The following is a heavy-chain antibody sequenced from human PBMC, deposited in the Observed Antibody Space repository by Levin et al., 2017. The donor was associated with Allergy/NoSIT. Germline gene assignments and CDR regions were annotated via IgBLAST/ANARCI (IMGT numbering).Heavy chain of an antibody. D-gene: IGHD2-2*01. J-gene: IGHJ6*02. CDR1: GFTFRNFA. Sequence: PGGSLRLSCAASGFTFRNFAMSWVRQAPGKGLEWVSGISDSGATIYNAESVKGRFTISRDNSKSTLYLQMKSLRAEDTAVYYCAKDLSAVPAANYYYGMDVWGQGTTVTVSS. CDR3: AKDLSAVPAANYYYGMDV. CDR2: ISDSGATI. V-gene: IGHV3-23*01.